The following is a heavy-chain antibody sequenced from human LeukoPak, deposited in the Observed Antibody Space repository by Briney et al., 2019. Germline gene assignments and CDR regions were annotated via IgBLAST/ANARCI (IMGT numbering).Heavy chain of an antibody. Sequence: ASVKVSCKASGRSFSTYAMNWMRQVPGQGLEWMGGIIPRFNTTKYAQKFQGRVTITTGESTATAYLELSSLRFEDTAVYYCVYTALGDFAFDYWGQGTLVTVAS. V-gene: IGHV1-69*05. J-gene: IGHJ4*02. CDR1: GRSFSTYA. CDR2: IIPRFNTT. D-gene: IGHD2-21*02. CDR3: VYTALGDFAFDY.